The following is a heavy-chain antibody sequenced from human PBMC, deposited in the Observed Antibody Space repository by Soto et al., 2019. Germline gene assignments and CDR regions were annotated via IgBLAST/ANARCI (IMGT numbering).Heavy chain of an antibody. D-gene: IGHD6-19*01. V-gene: IGHV1-18*01. CDR3: ARDSGEAVAGELDY. J-gene: IGHJ4*02. CDR1: GYTFTSYG. Sequence: ASVKVSCKASGYTFTSYGISWVRQAPGQGLEWMGWISAYNGNTNYAQKLQGRVTVTTDTSTSTAYMELRSLRSDDTAVYYCARDSGEAVAGELDYWGQGPLVTVSS. CDR2: ISAYNGNT.